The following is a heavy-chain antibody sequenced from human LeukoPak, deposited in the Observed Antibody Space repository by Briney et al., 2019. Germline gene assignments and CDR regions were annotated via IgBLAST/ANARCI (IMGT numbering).Heavy chain of an antibody. CDR2: ISSSGSTV. D-gene: IGHD3-22*01. CDR1: GFSFSSYE. CDR3: ARESYDSSGYSIFFDY. J-gene: IGHJ4*02. Sequence: GGSLRLSCAASGFSFSSYEMSWVRQPPGKGLEWVSYISSSGSTVYYADSVKGRFTISRDNTTNSMYLQMNSLRAADTAVYYCARESYDSSGYSIFFDYWGQGTLVPVSS. V-gene: IGHV3-48*03.